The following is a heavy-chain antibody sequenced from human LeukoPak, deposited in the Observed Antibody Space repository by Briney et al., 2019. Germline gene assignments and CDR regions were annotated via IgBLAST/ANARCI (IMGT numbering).Heavy chain of an antibody. CDR1: GGSFSGYY. D-gene: IGHD6-13*01. Sequence: PSETLSLTCAVYGGSFSGYYWSWIRQPPGKGLEWIGEINHSGSTNYNPSLKSRVTISVDTSKNQFSLKLCCVTAADTAVYYCARRKGRGMGGSSSWTRSFDYWGQGTLVTVSS. CDR3: ARRKGRGMGGSSSWTRSFDY. V-gene: IGHV4-34*01. J-gene: IGHJ4*02. CDR2: INHSGST.